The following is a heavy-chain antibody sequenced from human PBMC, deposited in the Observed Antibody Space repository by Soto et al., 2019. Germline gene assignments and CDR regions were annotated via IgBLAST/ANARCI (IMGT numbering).Heavy chain of an antibody. V-gene: IGHV1-69*01. J-gene: IGHJ4*02. CDR3: ASGEFKYLYDSSGFYYYFDF. CDR2: TIPIFGTA. Sequence: QVQLVQSGAEVKKPGSSVKVSCKASGGTFSRYAISWVRQAPGQGLEWMGGTIPIFGTAKYAQQFQGRVTITADESTSTAYMELSSLRSGDTAVYYCASGEFKYLYDSSGFYYYFDFWGQGTLVTVSS. D-gene: IGHD3-22*01. CDR1: GGTFSRYA.